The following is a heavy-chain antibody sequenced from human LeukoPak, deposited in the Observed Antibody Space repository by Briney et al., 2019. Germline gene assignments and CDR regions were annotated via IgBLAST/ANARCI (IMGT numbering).Heavy chain of an antibody. J-gene: IGHJ4*02. CDR1: GFNFDEYA. CDR3: VRDRGTYRPIDY. D-gene: IGHD1-26*01. CDR2: ISSNSVAK. V-gene: IGHV3-9*01. Sequence: GGSLRLSCIASGFNFDEYAMDWVRQVPGKGLEWVTGISSNSVAKAYADSVKGRFTISRDNAQNSLYLQMNSLRAEDTAIYYCVRDRGTYRPIDYWGQGTLVTVSS.